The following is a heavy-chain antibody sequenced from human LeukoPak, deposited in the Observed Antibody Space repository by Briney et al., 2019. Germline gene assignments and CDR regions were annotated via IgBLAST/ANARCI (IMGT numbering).Heavy chain of an antibody. CDR3: ARRFYYDSSGYWSDP. Sequence: ASVKVSCKASGYTFTSYGISWVRQAPGQGLEWMGWISAYNGNTNYAQKLQGRVTMTTDTSTSTAYMELRSLRSDDTAVYYCARRFYYDSSGYWSDPWGQGTLVTVSS. V-gene: IGHV1-18*01. CDR2: ISAYNGNT. D-gene: IGHD3-22*01. J-gene: IGHJ5*02. CDR1: GYTFTSYG.